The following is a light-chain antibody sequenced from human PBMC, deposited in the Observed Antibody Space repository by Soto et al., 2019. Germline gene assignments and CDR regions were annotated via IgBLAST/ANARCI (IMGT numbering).Light chain of an antibody. CDR3: QQYGDSPPFT. J-gene: IGKJ3*01. CDR2: GAS. V-gene: IGKV3-20*01. CDR1: QSVGSD. Sequence: EMVMTQSPATLSVSPGERATLSCRASQSVGSDLAWYQQKPGQAPRLLIYGASSRAAGIPDRFGGSGSGTDFTLTISRLEPEDFAVYYCQQYGDSPPFTFGPGTKVDIK.